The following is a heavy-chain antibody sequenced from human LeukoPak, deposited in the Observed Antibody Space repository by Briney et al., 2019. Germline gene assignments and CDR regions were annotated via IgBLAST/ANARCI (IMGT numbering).Heavy chain of an antibody. CDR3: ARWYCSGGTCFHLDD. D-gene: IGHD2-15*01. CDR1: GGSISGYY. V-gene: IGHV4-59*08. CDR2: IFSSGSA. J-gene: IGHJ4*02. Sequence: SETLSLTCTVSGGSISGYYWSWIRQPLGKGLEWIGYIFSSGSAAYNPSLKSRVTISVDTSKNQFSLNLSSVTAADTAVYYCARWYCSGGTCFHLDDWGQGTLVTVSS.